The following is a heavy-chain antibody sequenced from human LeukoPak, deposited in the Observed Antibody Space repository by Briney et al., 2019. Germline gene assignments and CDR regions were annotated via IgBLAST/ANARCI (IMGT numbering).Heavy chain of an antibody. Sequence: WASVKVSCKASGYTFTSYYMHWVRQAPGQGLEWMGIINPSGGSTSYAQKFQGRVTMTRDTSTSTVYMELRSLRSDDTAVYYCARDITPPYYDFWSGQTGGNDYWGQGTLVTVSS. CDR2: INPSGGST. CDR1: GYTFTSYY. CDR3: ARDITPPYYDFWSGQTGGNDY. D-gene: IGHD3-3*01. V-gene: IGHV1-46*01. J-gene: IGHJ4*02.